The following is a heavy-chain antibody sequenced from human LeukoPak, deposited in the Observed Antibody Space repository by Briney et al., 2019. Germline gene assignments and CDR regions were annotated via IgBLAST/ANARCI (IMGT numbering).Heavy chain of an antibody. D-gene: IGHD5-12*01. CDR1: GFTFNTFS. CDR3: AKVALRGYDYYYYYGMDV. J-gene: IGHJ6*02. V-gene: IGHV3-48*01. CDR2: ISSSGTTT. Sequence: GGSLRLSCAASGFTFNTFSMNWVRQAPGKGPEWVSYISSSGTTTYYADSVKGRFTISRDNSKNTLYLQMNSLRAEDTAVYYCAKVALRGYDYYYYYGMDVWGQGTTVTVSS.